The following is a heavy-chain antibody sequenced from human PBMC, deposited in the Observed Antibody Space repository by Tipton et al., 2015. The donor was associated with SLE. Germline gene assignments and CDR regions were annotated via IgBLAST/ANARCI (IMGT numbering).Heavy chain of an antibody. D-gene: IGHD1-26*01. CDR1: GFTFSSYA. Sequence: SLRLSCAASGFTFSSYAMSWVRQAPGKGLEGVSAISGSGGSTYYADSVKGRFTISRDNSKNTLYLQMNSLRAEDTAVYYCAKSFAKWELPSGDYWGQGTLVTVSS. CDR3: AKSFAKWELPSGDY. V-gene: IGHV3-23*01. J-gene: IGHJ4*02. CDR2: ISGSGGST.